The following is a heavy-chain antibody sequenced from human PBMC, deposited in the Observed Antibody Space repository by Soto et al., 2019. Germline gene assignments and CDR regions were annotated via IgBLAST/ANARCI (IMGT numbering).Heavy chain of an antibody. CDR2: IYYSGST. Sequence: QVQLQESGPGLVKPSETLSLTCTVSGGSISSYYWSWIRQPPGKGLESIGYIYYSGSTNYNPSLKSRVTISVDTSKNQFSLKLSSVTAADTAVYYGAREGYDSRKYYYYGMDVWGQGTTVTVSS. J-gene: IGHJ6*02. D-gene: IGHD3-22*01. V-gene: IGHV4-59*01. CDR3: AREGYDSRKYYYYGMDV. CDR1: GGSISSYY.